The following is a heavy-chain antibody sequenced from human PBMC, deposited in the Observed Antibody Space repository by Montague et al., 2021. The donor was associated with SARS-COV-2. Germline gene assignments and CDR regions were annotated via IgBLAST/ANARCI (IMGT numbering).Heavy chain of an antibody. V-gene: IGHV4-34*09. CDR1: GGSFSGYY. D-gene: IGHD3-3*01. J-gene: IGHJ4*02. CDR2: INHSGST. Sequence: TLSLTCAVYGGSFSGYYWSWVRQPPGKGLEWIGEINHSGSTNXNPSLKSRVTISVDTSKNQFSLKLSSVTAADTAVYYCARASGKKTIFGVVISYFDYWGQGTLVTVSS. CDR3: ARASGKKTIFGVVISYFDY.